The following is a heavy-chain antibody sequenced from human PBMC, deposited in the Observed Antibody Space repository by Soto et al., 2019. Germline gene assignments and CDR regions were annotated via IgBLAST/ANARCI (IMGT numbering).Heavy chain of an antibody. CDR3: AKALVLAVGALSQ. Sequence: VGSLRLSCAASVFTFSAYYMSCIRHAPGKGLEWVSYISDSGSLTHYGDSVKGRFTISRDNAKASLYLQMDSLRAEDTAIYYCAKALVLAVGALSQWGEGTLVTVSS. D-gene: IGHD1-26*01. CDR2: ISDSGSLT. CDR1: VFTFSAYY. J-gene: IGHJ4*02. V-gene: IGHV3-11*01.